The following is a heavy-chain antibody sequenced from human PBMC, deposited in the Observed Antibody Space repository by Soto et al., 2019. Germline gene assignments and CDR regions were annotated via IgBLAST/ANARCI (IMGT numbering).Heavy chain of an antibody. Sequence: LRLSCAASGFTFSSYAMSWVRQAPGKGLEWVSAISGSGGSTYYADSVKGRFTISRDNSKNTLYLQMNSLRAEDTAVYYCAKRDDYYDSSGPTSYYYYGMDVWGQGTTVTVSS. CDR1: GFTFSSYA. D-gene: IGHD3-22*01. CDR2: ISGSGGST. CDR3: AKRDDYYDSSGPTSYYYYGMDV. V-gene: IGHV3-23*01. J-gene: IGHJ6*02.